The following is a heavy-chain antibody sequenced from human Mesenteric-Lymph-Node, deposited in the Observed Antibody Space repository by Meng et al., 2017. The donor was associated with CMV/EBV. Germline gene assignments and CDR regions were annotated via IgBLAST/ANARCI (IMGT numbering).Heavy chain of an antibody. CDR1: GFTFSDYY. V-gene: IGHV3-11*01. Sequence: GESLKISCAASGFTFSDYYMSWIRQAPGKGLEWLSYISRSGSTIYYADSVKGRFTISRDNAKNSLYLQMNSLRAEDTAVYYCARGTPGTVRRAFDIWGQGTMVTVSS. CDR2: ISRSGSTI. J-gene: IGHJ3*02. CDR3: ARGTPGTVRRAFDI. D-gene: IGHD1-1*01.